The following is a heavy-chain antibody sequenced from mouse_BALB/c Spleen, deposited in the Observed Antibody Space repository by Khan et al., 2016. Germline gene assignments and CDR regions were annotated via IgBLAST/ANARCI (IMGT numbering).Heavy chain of an antibody. J-gene: IGHJ4*01. V-gene: IGHV1-61*01. CDR1: GYSFTSYW. D-gene: IGHD2-3*01. CDR3: ARVYDGYYGGAMDC. Sequence: QVQLQQSGAELVRLGASVKLSCKASGYSFTSYWMNWVKQRPGQGLDWIGMIHPSDSETRLNQKFKDKATLTVDKSSSTAYMQLSSPTSEDSAVYYCARVYDGYYGGAMDCWGRRTSVTVSS. CDR2: IHPSDSET.